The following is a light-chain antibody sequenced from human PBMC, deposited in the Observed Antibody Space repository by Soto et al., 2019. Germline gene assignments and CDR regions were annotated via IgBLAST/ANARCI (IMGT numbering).Light chain of an antibody. CDR1: QSINNY. J-gene: IGKJ4*01. CDR2: AAS. V-gene: IGKV1-39*01. CDR3: QQTYTSPRT. Sequence: DIQLTQSPSSLSAYMGDTVTITCRARQSINNYVNWYQQKPGKAPELLIYAASTLQTGVPSRFSGSRSGTDFTLTITNLQPEDSAAYHCQQTYTSPRTFCGGTNVDI.